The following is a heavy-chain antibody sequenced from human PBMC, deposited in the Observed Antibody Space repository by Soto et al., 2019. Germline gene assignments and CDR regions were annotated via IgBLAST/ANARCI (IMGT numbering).Heavy chain of an antibody. CDR3: VRERHTGGGAFDV. CDR1: GGSISTHYW. CDR2: IYHSGIT. V-gene: IGHV4-4*02. Sequence: QVQLQESGPGLVKPSETLSLTCSVSGGSISTHYWWSWVRQSPGKGLEWIGEIYHSGITIYSPSLKSRLTMSVDGSKNQFSLSLTSVTAADTAVYYCVRERHTGGGAFDVWGRGTLVTVSP. J-gene: IGHJ3*01. D-gene: IGHD1-1*01.